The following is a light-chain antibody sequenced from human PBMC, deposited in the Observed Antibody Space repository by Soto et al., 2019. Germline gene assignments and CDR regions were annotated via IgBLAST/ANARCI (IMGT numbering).Light chain of an antibody. Sequence: EIVMTQSPATLSVSPGERVTLSCRASQSVRNNLAWYQQKVGQAPRLLIYGASTRATGIPARFSGSGSGTEFTLTISSLQSEDFAVYYCQHYNNWPPWTFGQGTKVEIK. J-gene: IGKJ1*01. V-gene: IGKV3-15*01. CDR3: QHYNNWPPWT. CDR2: GAS. CDR1: QSVRNN.